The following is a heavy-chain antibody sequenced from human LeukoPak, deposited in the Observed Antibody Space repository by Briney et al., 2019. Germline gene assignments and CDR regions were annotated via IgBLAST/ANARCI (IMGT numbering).Heavy chain of an antibody. CDR3: ASGQVKWLRWRGGFDY. CDR1: GGSISSYY. D-gene: IGHD5-12*01. CDR2: IHYSGST. Sequence: SETLSLTCTVSGGSISSYYWSWIRQPPGKGLEWIGYIHYSGSTNYNPSLKSRVTISVDTSKNQFSLKLSSVTAADTAVYYCASGQVKWLRWRGGFDYWGQGTLVTVSS. V-gene: IGHV4-59*12. J-gene: IGHJ4*02.